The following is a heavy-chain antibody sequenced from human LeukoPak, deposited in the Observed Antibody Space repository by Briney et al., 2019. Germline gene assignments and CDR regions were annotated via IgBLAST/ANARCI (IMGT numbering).Heavy chain of an antibody. CDR2: IRGSGGGT. J-gene: IGHJ4*02. V-gene: IGHV3-23*01. Sequence: QPGGSLRLSCAASGFTFNSYAMSWVRQAPGKGLEWVSAIRGSGGGTYYADSVKGRFTISRDNSKTTLYLQMNSLRDEDTALYYCAKAGIGVVGYFDYWGQGTLVTVSS. CDR1: GFTFNSYA. D-gene: IGHD6-19*01. CDR3: AKAGIGVVGYFDY.